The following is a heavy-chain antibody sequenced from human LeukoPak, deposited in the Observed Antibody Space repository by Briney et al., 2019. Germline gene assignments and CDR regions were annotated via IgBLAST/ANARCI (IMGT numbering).Heavy chain of an antibody. CDR3: ATFGPFGEYYYYYGMDV. J-gene: IGHJ6*02. D-gene: IGHD3-10*01. CDR1: GYRFTDYY. Sequence: ASVKVSCKASGYRFTDYYLYWVRQAPGQGLEWMGWINPNSGGTNYAQKFQGRVTMTRDTSISTAYMELSRLRSDDTAVYYCATFGPFGEYYYYYGMDVWGQGTTVTVSS. V-gene: IGHV1-2*02. CDR2: INPNSGGT.